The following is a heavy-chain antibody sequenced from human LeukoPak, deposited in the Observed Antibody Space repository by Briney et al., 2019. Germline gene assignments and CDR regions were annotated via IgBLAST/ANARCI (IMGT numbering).Heavy chain of an antibody. CDR3: ARALGSSMVRGEALTS. CDR2: IYYSGST. J-gene: IGHJ4*02. CDR1: GFTFSSYW. D-gene: IGHD3-10*01. Sequence: GSLRLSCAASGFTFSSYWMSWVRQAPGKGLEWIGYIYYSGSTNYNPSLKSRVTISVDTSKNQFSLKLSSVTAADTAVYYCARALGSSMVRGEALTSWGQGTLVTVSS. V-gene: IGHV4-59*01.